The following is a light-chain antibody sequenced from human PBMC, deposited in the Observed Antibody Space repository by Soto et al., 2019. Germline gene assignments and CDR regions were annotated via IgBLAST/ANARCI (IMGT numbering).Light chain of an antibody. V-gene: IGKV3-15*01. CDR3: QQYNAWPRT. Sequence: EIVMTQSPATLSVSPGERATLSCRASLSVSRNLAWYRQKPGQAPRLLIFDASTRATGIPARFSGSGSGTEFTLTITSLQSEDFAVYYCQQYNAWPRTFGQGTKVDIK. J-gene: IGKJ1*01. CDR2: DAS. CDR1: LSVSRN.